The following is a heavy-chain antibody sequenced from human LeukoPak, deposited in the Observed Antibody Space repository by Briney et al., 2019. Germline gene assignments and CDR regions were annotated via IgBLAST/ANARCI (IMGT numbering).Heavy chain of an antibody. CDR1: GYTFTGYH. V-gene: IGHV1-2*02. J-gene: IGHJ4*02. CDR3: ARLNGNHFDY. Sequence: GASVKVSCKASGYTFTGYHMHWVRXAPGQXLEWMAWINPNSGATDYAQKFQGRVTMTRDTSTSTAYMELSRLRSDDTAVYYCARLNGNHFDYWGQGTLVTVSS. D-gene: IGHD1-14*01. CDR2: INPNSGAT.